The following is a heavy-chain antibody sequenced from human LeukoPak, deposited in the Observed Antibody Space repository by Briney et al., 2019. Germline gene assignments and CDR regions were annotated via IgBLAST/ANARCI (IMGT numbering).Heavy chain of an antibody. J-gene: IGHJ4*02. CDR1: GGTFSSYA. CDR3: ARDYSSGWPNFDY. V-gene: IGHV1-18*01. D-gene: IGHD6-19*01. CDR2: ISTYNGNI. Sequence: ASVKVSCKASGGTFSSYAISWVRQAPGQGLEWMGWISTYNGNINYAQKVQGRVTMTTDTSTSTAYMELRSLGSDDTAVYYCARDYSSGWPNFDYWGQGTLVTVSS.